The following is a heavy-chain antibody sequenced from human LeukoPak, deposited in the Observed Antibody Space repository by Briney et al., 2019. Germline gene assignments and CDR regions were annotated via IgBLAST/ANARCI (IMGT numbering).Heavy chain of an antibody. CDR2: IYYSGST. V-gene: IGHV4-59*01. CDR1: GGSISSYY. Sequence: ASETLSLTCTVSGGSISSYYWSWIRQPPGKGLEWIGYIYYSGSTNYNPSLKSRVTISVDTAKNQFSLRLSSVTAADTAVYYCARVLAAAGTLYFDYWGQGTLVTVSS. J-gene: IGHJ4*02. CDR3: ARVLAAAGTLYFDY. D-gene: IGHD6-13*01.